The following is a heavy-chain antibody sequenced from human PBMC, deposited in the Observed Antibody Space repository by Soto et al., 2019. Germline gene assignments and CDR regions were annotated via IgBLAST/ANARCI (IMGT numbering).Heavy chain of an antibody. Sequence: TLALGCMVSGAALNRGNYYWSWIRQVPGKGLEWIGHIYVTGAVDYNPSLRDRITISQDTSERQFSLNLRLVTAADTAVYYCARLRIATNNYKWFDPWGQGTLVTVSS. V-gene: IGHV4-31*03. CDR2: IYVTGAV. D-gene: IGHD2-21*01. CDR3: ARLRIATNNYKWFDP. CDR1: GAALNRGNYY. J-gene: IGHJ5*02.